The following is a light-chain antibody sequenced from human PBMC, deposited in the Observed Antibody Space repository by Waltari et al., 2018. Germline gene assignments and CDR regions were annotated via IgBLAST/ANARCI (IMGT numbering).Light chain of an antibody. CDR2: EVN. V-gene: IGLV2-8*01. CDR1: DSDVGGHRY. CDR3: CSYGGTNTV. Sequence: QSALTQPPSASGSPGQSVTISRTESDSDVGGHRYVSWYQQHPGKVPKLIIYEVNKRPSGFPDRSSASMSGNAASLTISGLQAGDEAEYYCCSYGGTNTVFGGGTRLTVL. J-gene: IGLJ2*01.